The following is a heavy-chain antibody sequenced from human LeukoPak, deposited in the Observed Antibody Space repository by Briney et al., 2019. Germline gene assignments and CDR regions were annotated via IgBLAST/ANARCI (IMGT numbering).Heavy chain of an antibody. CDR2: ISAYNGNT. V-gene: IGHV1-18*01. J-gene: IGHJ4*02. CDR1: GYTFTSYG. D-gene: IGHD3-3*01. CDR3: ATSNYDFWNGHIDY. Sequence: ASVKVSCKASGYTFTSYGISWARQAPGQGLEWMGWISAYNGNTNYAQKLQGRVTMTTDTSTSTAYMELRSLRSDDTAVYYCATSNYDFWNGHIDYWGQGTLVTDSS.